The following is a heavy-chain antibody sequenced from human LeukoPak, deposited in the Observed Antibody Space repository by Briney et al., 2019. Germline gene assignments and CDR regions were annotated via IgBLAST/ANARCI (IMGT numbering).Heavy chain of an antibody. CDR3: AKDVLSAIFGVVIKRAAFDY. J-gene: IGHJ4*02. V-gene: IGHV3-23*01. CDR2: ISGSGGST. CDR1: GFTFSSYA. D-gene: IGHD3-3*01. Sequence: GGSLRLSCAASGFTFSSYAMSWVRQAPGKGLEWVSAISGSGGSTYYADSVKGRFTISRDNSKNTLYLQMNSPRAEDTAVYYCAKDVLSAIFGVVIKRAAFDYWGQGTLVTVSS.